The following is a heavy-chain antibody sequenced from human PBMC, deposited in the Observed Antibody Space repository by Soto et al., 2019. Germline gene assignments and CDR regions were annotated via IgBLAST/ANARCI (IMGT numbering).Heavy chain of an antibody. CDR2: IYYSGST. V-gene: IGHV4-31*03. J-gene: IGHJ6*02. D-gene: IGHD6-13*01. CDR1: GGSISSGAYY. CDR3: ARDGRLVNYYYYGMDV. Sequence: QVQLQESGPGLVKPSQTLSLTCSVSGGSISSGAYYWTWIRQHPGKGLEWIGYIYYSGSTYYNPSLKSRVTISVDTSKNQFSLKLRSVTAADTGVYYCARDGRLVNYYYYGMDVWGQGTTVTVSS.